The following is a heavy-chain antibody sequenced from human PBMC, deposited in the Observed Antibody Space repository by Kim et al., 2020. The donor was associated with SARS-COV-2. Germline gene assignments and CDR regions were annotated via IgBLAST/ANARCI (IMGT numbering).Heavy chain of an antibody. D-gene: IGHD1-1*01. Sequence: GGSLRLSCAASGFTFSSYAMHWVRQAPGKGLEWVAVISYDGSNKYYADSVKGRFTISRDNSKNTLYLQMNSLRAEDTAVYYCARVYNKWNEFGAFDIWG. V-gene: IGHV3-30-3*01. CDR1: GFTFSSYA. CDR2: ISYDGSNK. CDR3: ARVYNKWNEFGAFDI. J-gene: IGHJ3*02.